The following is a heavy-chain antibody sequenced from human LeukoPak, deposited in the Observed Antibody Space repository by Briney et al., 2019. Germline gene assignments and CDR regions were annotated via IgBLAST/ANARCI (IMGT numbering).Heavy chain of an antibody. CDR1: GFTFSSYA. Sequence: GGSLRLSCAASGFTFSSYAMSWVRQAPGKGLEWVSSISASGDSTYYADSVKGRFTISRDNSKNTLYLQMNSLRVEDTAVYYCAKRTYSFGGESDYWGQGTLVTVSS. D-gene: IGHD3-10*01. V-gene: IGHV3-23*01. J-gene: IGHJ4*02. CDR3: AKRTYSFGGESDY. CDR2: ISASGDST.